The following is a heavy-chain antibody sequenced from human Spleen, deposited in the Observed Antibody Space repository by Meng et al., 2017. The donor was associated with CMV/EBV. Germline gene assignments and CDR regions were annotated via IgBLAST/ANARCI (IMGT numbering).Heavy chain of an antibody. CDR3: ARIPTQGYSYGNFDY. CDR2: INAGNGNT. D-gene: IGHD5-18*01. J-gene: IGHJ4*02. CDR1: GYTFTSYA. V-gene: IGHV1-3*01. Sequence: SGYTFTSYAMHWVRQAPGQRLEWMGWINAGNGNTKYSQKFQGRVTITRDTSASTAYMELSSLRSEDTAVYYCARIPTQGYSYGNFDYWGQGTLVTVYS.